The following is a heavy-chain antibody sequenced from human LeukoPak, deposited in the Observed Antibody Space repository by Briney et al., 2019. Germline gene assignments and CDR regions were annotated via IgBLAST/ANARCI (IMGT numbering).Heavy chain of an antibody. D-gene: IGHD3-22*01. CDR3: ARGLRHYDSSGYYSPGLNWFDP. J-gene: IGHJ5*02. CDR1: GFTFSSYE. Sequence: GGSLRLSCAASGFTFSSYEMNWVRQAPGKGLEWVSYISSSGSTIYYADSVKSRFTISRDNAKNSLYLQMNSLRAEDTAVYYCARGLRHYDSSGYYSPGLNWFDPWGQGTLVTVSS. V-gene: IGHV3-48*03. CDR2: ISSSGSTI.